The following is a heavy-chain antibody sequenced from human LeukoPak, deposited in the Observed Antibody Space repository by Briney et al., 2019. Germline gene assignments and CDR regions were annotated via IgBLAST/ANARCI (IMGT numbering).Heavy chain of an antibody. J-gene: IGHJ4*02. V-gene: IGHV3-7*01. Sequence: GGSLRLSCAASAFTFSSYWMSWVRQAPGKGLEWVANIKHDGSDKHYVDSVKGRFTISRDNAKNSLFLQMNSLRVEDTAVYYCARELSTYYYLSSVGGAYYFDYWGQGTPVTVSS. D-gene: IGHD3-22*01. CDR2: IKHDGSDK. CDR3: ARELSTYYYLSSVGGAYYFDY. CDR1: AFTFSSYW.